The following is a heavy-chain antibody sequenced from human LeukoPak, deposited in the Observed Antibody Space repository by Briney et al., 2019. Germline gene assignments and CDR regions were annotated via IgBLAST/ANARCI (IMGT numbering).Heavy chain of an antibody. Sequence: SETLSLTCLLSGGSIGPYYWSWIRQAAGKGPEWIGRIYTTGTADYNPSLKGRVFLSVDTSMNEFSLKVTSVTAADTAVYYCTRDHSSSSWMDAFEIWGPGMKVIASS. CDR1: GGSIGPYY. CDR2: IYTTGTA. D-gene: IGHD6-6*01. J-gene: IGHJ3*02. CDR3: TRDHSSSSWMDAFEI. V-gene: IGHV4-4*07.